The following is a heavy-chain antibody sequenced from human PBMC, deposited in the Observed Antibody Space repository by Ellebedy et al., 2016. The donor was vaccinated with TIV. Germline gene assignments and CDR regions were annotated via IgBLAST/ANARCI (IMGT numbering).Heavy chain of an antibody. J-gene: IGHJ4*02. CDR1: GVTFSSYG. CDR2: IWYDGSTK. V-gene: IGHV3-33*08. D-gene: IGHD3-22*01. Sequence: PGGSLRLSCAPSGVTFSSYGMHWVRQAPGKGREWVAVIWYDGSTKSYADSVKGRFTITSDNSKNPLYLQMNSLRAEDTAVYYCARDLNSYYYDSSVYLFDYWGQGSLVTVSS. CDR3: ARDLNSYYYDSSVYLFDY.